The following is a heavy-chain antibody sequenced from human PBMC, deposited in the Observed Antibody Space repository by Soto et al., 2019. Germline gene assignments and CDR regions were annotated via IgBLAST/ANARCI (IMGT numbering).Heavy chain of an antibody. CDR2: INPSGGST. V-gene: IGHV1-46*01. CDR1: GYTFTSYY. D-gene: IGHD2-15*01. Sequence: ASVKVSCKASGYTFTSYYMHWVRQAPGQGLEWMGIINPSGGSTSYAQKFQGRVTMTRDTSTSTVYMELSSLRSEDTTVYYCARDREYGIVGGVAATTRQYPLAIWGQGTMVTVSS. CDR3: ARDREYGIVGGVAATTRQYPLAI. J-gene: IGHJ3*02.